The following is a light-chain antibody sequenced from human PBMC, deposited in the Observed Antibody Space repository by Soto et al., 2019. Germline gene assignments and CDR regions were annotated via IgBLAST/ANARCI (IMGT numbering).Light chain of an antibody. CDR1: SSDVGGYNY. J-gene: IGLJ1*01. V-gene: IGLV2-14*01. Sequence: QSALTQPASVSGSPGQSITISCTGTSSDVGGYNYVSWYQQHPGKAPKLMIYDVSNRPSGVSNRFSGSTSGNTASLTISGCQAEDEGDYYCSSYTSSSPLYVFGTGTKLTVL. CDR2: DVS. CDR3: SSYTSSSPLYV.